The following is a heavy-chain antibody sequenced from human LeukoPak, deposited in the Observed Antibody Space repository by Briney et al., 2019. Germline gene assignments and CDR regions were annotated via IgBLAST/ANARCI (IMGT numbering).Heavy chain of an antibody. J-gene: IGHJ4*02. V-gene: IGHV1-24*01. D-gene: IGHD3-22*01. CDR1: GYTLTELS. CDR2: FDPEDGET. CDR3: ATPHYYDSSGTYYFDY. Sequence: ASVKVSCKVSGYTLTELSMHWVRQAPGKGLEWMGGFDPEDGETIYAQKFQGRVTMTEDTSTDTAYVELSSLRSEDTAVYYCATPHYYDSSGTYYFDYWGQGTLVTVSS.